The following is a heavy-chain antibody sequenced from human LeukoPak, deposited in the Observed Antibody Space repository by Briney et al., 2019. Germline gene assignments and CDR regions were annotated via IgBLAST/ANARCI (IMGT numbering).Heavy chain of an antibody. CDR2: INSDGSRT. J-gene: IGHJ4*02. D-gene: IGHD6-6*01. CDR3: ARDVQARPGY. V-gene: IGHV3-74*01. CDR1: GFTFSSYW. Sequence: GGSLRLSCAASGFTFSSYWMHWVRQAPGKGLVWVSRINSDGSRTTYADSVKGRFTISRDNAKNTLHPQMNSLRAEDTAVYYCARDVQARPGYWGQGTLVTVSS.